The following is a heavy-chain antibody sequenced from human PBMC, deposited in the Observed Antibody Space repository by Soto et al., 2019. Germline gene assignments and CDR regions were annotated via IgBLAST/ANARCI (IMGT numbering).Heavy chain of an antibody. Sequence: GASVKVSCKASGYTFTDYYMLWVRQAPGQGLAWMGWINPNSGGTNYAQKFQGWVTMTRDTSISTAYMELSRLTSDDTAVYYCANQRLGDASGGYRFDYWGQGTPVTVSS. CDR2: INPNSGGT. CDR1: GYTFTDYY. CDR3: ANQRLGDASGGYRFDY. J-gene: IGHJ4*02. V-gene: IGHV1-2*04. D-gene: IGHD3-22*01.